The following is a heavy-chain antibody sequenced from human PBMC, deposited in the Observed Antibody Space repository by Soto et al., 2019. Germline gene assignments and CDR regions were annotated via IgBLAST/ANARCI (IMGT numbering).Heavy chain of an antibody. J-gene: IGHJ4*02. V-gene: IGHV3-23*01. CDR2: ISGSGGST. Sequence: PGGSLRLSCASSAFTFSSYAMSWVRPAPGKGLEWVSAISGSGGSTYYADSVKGRFTISRDNSKNTLYLQMNSLRAEDTAVYYCAKSSGDTICYDYWGQGTLVTVSS. D-gene: IGHD2-15*01. CDR3: AKSSGDTICYDY. CDR1: AFTFSSYA.